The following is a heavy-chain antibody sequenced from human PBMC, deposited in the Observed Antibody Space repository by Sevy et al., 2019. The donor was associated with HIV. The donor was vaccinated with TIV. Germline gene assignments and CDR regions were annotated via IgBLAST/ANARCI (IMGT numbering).Heavy chain of an antibody. V-gene: IGHV3-48*02. CDR3: ARGPDCGGDCDIGFYYPLDV. CDR1: GFTFSRYS. D-gene: IGHD2-21*02. J-gene: IGHJ6*02. Sequence: GGSLRLSCAASGFTFSRYSMKWVRQAPRKGLEWISYISGNSAAIYYADSVKGRFTVSRDNDNDALYLQLNSLRYDDTALYYCARGPDCGGDCDIGFYYPLDVWGQGTTITVSS. CDR2: ISGNSAAI.